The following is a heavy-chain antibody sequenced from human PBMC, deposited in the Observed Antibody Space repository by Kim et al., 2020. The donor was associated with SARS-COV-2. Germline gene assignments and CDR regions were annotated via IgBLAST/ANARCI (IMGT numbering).Heavy chain of an antibody. CDR2: MNPNSGST. CDR1: GYTFTSYY. CDR3: MRGRGSSDYDYDY. V-gene: IGHV1-8*01. Sequence: ASVKVSCKTSGYTFTSYYIDWVRQAPGRGLEWMAWMNPNSGSTGMAQKFQGRVTLTKTTPTGTVYMELRSLRSEDTATYYCMRGRGSSDYDYDYWVQGTL. J-gene: IGHJ4*02. D-gene: IGHD5-12*01.